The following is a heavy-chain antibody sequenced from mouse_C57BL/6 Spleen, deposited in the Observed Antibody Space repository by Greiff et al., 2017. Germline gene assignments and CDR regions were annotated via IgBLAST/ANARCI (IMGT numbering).Heavy chain of an antibody. CDR3: TLYSYGSCSAY. Sequence: QVQLQQSGAELVRPGASVTLSCKASGYTFTDDEMHWVKQTPVHGLEWIGAIDPETGGTAYNQKFKGKAILTADKSSNTAYMELRSLTSEDSAVYYCTLYSYGSCSAYWGQGTLVTVSA. V-gene: IGHV1-15*01. CDR1: GYTFTDDE. D-gene: IGHD1-1*01. J-gene: IGHJ3*01. CDR2: IDPETGGT.